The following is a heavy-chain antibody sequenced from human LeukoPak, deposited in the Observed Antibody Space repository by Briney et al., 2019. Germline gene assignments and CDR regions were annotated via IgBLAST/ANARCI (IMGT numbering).Heavy chain of an antibody. Sequence: GGSLRLSCAASGFTVSSNYMSWVRQAPGKGLEWVSVIYSGGSTYYADSVKGRFTTSRDNSKNTLYLQMNSLRAEDTAVYYCARGWLHSHFDYWGQGTLVTVSS. CDR3: ARGWLHSHFDY. CDR1: GFTVSSNY. D-gene: IGHD5-24*01. J-gene: IGHJ4*02. CDR2: IYSGGST. V-gene: IGHV3-53*01.